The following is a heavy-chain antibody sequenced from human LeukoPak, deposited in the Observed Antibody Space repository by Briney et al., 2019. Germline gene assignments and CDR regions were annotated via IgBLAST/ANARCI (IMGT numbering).Heavy chain of an antibody. CDR3: ARAYRDTGPPRYSSGWYLGAFDY. V-gene: IGHV1-46*01. CDR1: GYTFTSYY. Sequence: ASVKVSCKASGYTFTSYYMHWVRQAPGQGLEWMGIINPSGGSTSYAQKFQGRVTMTTDTSTSTAYMELRSLRSDDTAVYYCARAYRDTGPPRYSSGWYLGAFDYWGQGTLVTVSS. D-gene: IGHD6-19*01. J-gene: IGHJ4*02. CDR2: INPSGGST.